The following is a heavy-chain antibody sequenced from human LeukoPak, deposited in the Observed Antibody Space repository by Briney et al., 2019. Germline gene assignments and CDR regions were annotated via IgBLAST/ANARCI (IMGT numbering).Heavy chain of an antibody. Sequence: SSETLSLTCAVYGGSFSGYYWSWIRQPPGKGLEWIGEINHSGSTNYNPSLKSRVTISVDTSKNQFSLKLSSVTAADTAVYYCARLHYDFWSGYYLFDYWGQGTLVTVSS. CDR2: INHSGST. V-gene: IGHV4-34*01. CDR3: ARLHYDFWSGYYLFDY. D-gene: IGHD3-3*01. J-gene: IGHJ4*02. CDR1: GGSFSGYY.